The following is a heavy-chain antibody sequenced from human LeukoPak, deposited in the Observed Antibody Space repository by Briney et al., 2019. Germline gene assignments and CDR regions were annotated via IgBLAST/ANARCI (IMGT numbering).Heavy chain of an antibody. D-gene: IGHD6-6*01. V-gene: IGHV3-21*01. CDR2: ISSSSSYI. CDR3: ARAVPYFDY. J-gene: IGHJ4*02. CDR1: GFTFSSYA. Sequence: GGSLRLSCAASGFTFSSYAMSWVRQAPGKGLEWVSFISSSSSYIYYADSVKGRFTISRDNAKNSLYLQMNSLRAEDTAVYYCARAVPYFDYWGQGTLVTVSS.